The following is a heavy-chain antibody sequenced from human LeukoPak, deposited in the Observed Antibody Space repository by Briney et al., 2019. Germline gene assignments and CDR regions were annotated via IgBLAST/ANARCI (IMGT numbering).Heavy chain of an antibody. CDR3: ARDREIWLPHNWFDP. J-gene: IGHJ5*02. V-gene: IGHV3-7*01. Sequence: GGSLRLSCAASGFTVSSNYMSWVRQAPGKGLEWVANIKQDGSEEYYVDSVKGRFTISRDNAKNSLFLQMTSLRAEDTAVYYCARDREIWLPHNWFDPWGQGTLVTVSS. CDR2: IKQDGSEE. CDR1: GFTVSSNY. D-gene: IGHD5-24*01.